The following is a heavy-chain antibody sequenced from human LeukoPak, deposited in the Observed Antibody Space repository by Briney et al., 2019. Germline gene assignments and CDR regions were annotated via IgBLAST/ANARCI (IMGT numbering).Heavy chain of an antibody. J-gene: IGHJ4*02. Sequence: SETLSLTCTVSGGSVSSGSYYWSWIRQPPGKGLEWIGYIYYSGSTNYNPSLKSRVTISVDTSKNQFSLKLSSVTAADTAVYYCARERYYDSSGPFDYWGQGTLVTVSS. CDR1: GGSVSSGSYY. V-gene: IGHV4-61*01. D-gene: IGHD3-22*01. CDR3: ARERYYDSSGPFDY. CDR2: IYYSGST.